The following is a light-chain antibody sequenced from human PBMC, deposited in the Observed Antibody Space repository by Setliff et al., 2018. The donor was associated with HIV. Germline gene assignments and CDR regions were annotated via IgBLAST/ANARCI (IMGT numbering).Light chain of an antibody. J-gene: IGLJ1*01. CDR2: EVN. CDR3: TSYTTTSTYV. CDR1: SSDVGGYDY. Sequence: QSALTQPASVSGSPGQSITISCTGRSSDVGGYDYVSWYQQYPGKAPKLMIYEVNNRPSGVSNRFSGSKSGNSASLTISGLQTEDEADYYCTSYTTTSTYVFGTGTKATVL. V-gene: IGLV2-14*03.